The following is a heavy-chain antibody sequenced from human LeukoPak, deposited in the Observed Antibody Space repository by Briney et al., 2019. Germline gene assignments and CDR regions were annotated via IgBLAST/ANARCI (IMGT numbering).Heavy chain of an antibody. CDR1: GGSISGGGYY. Sequence: PSETLSLTCTVSGGSISGGGYYWSWIRQHPGKGLEWIGYIYYSGSTYYNPSLKSRVTISVDTSKNQFSLKLSSVTAADTAVYYCARDYYDSSGLYYFDYWGQGTLVTVSS. CDR2: IYYSGST. CDR3: ARDYYDSSGLYYFDY. J-gene: IGHJ4*02. V-gene: IGHV4-31*03. D-gene: IGHD3-22*01.